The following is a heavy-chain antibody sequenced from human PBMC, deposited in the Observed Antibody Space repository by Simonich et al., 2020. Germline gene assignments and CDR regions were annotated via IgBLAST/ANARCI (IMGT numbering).Heavy chain of an antibody. J-gene: IGHJ6*03. CDR2: IKQDGSDK. D-gene: IGHD7-27*01. Sequence: EVQLVESGGGLVQPGGSLRLSCAASGFTFSSYWMSWVRQAPGKGLEWVANIKQDGSDKYYVDSGKGRFTISRDNAKNSLYLQMNSLRAEDTAVYYCARDGLGTAYYYYMDVWGKGTTVTVSS. V-gene: IGHV3-7*01. CDR1: GFTFSSYW. CDR3: ARDGLGTAYYYYMDV.